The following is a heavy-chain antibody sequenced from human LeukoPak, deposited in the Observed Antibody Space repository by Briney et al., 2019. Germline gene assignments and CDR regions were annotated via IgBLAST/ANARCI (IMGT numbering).Heavy chain of an antibody. CDR1: GFTFSSYS. J-gene: IGHJ4*02. CDR2: MSNSGENT. V-gene: IGHV3-30*18. CDR3: AKARGATSFDY. Sequence: PGGSLRLSCAASGFTFSSYSMQWVRQTPGKGLEGVGIMSNSGENTFYGEAVKGRFTISRDNSKNTLYLQMNSLRAEDTAVYYCAKARGATSFDYWGQGSLVTVSS. D-gene: IGHD1-26*01.